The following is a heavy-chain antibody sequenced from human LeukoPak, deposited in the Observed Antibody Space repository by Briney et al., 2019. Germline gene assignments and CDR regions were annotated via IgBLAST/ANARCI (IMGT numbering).Heavy chain of an antibody. CDR3: ARHGPLMYYYYYMDV. CDR2: IYYSGST. D-gene: IGHD3-16*01. Sequence: SETLSLTCTVSGGSISSYYWSWIRQPPGKGLEWIGSIYYSGSTYYNPSLRSRVTISVDTSKNQFSLKLSSVTAADTAVYYCARHGPLMYYYYYMDVWGKGTTVTVSS. V-gene: IGHV4-59*05. J-gene: IGHJ6*03. CDR1: GGSISSYY.